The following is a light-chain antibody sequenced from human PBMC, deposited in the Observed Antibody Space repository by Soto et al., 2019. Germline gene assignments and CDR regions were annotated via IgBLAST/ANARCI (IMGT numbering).Light chain of an antibody. CDR1: QSVSSSY. V-gene: IGKV3-20*01. CDR3: QHYDSLPPGT. CDR2: SAS. Sequence: EIVLTQSPGTLSLSPGERATLSCRATQSVSSSYLAWYQQKPGQAPRLLIYSASSRATGVPDRFSGSGSGTDFTLTINRLEPEDFAVYYCQHYDSLPPGTFGQGTKVEIK. J-gene: IGKJ1*01.